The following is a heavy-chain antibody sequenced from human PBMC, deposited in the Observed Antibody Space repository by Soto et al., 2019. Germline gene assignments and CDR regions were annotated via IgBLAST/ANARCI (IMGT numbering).Heavy chain of an antibody. D-gene: IGHD3-3*01. J-gene: IGHJ4*01. CDR1: GFTFSIYG. Sequence: EVQLLESGGGLAQPGGSLRLSCAASGFTFSIYGMSWVRQAPGKGLEWVAAIDGSGDTTYADSVKGRFTISRDNSKSTXXXXXXXXXXXXXXXXXXXXXXNFGXIISHFD. V-gene: IGHV3-23*01. CDR3: XXXXNFGXIISHFD. CDR2: IDGSGDTT.